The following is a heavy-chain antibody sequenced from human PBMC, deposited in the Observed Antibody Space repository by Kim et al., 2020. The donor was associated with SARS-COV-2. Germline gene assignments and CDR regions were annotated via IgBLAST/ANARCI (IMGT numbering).Heavy chain of an antibody. D-gene: IGHD2-2*01. CDR1: GFTFDDYG. Sequence: GGSLRLSCAASGFTFDDYGMSWVRQTPGKGLEWVSGINRNGGNTDYVDSAKGRFTISRDNAKNSLYLQMNSLRADDTALYHCVRGFYHGSFDFWGQGTLVTVSS. CDR3: VRGFYHGSFDF. CDR2: INRNGGNT. V-gene: IGHV3-20*01. J-gene: IGHJ4*02.